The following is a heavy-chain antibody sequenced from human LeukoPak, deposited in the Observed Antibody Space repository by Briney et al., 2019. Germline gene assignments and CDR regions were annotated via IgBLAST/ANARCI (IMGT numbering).Heavy chain of an antibody. CDR1: GFTFSSYW. D-gene: IGHD2-2*02. V-gene: IGHV3-7*01. J-gene: IGHJ6*02. CDR2: IKQDGSEK. CDR3: ARSAAIRNKNYYYYYGMDV. Sequence: GGSLRLSCAASGFTFSSYWMSWVRQAPGKGLEWVANIKQDGSEKYYVDSVKGRFTISRDNAKNSLYLQMNSLRAEDSAVYYCARSAAIRNKNYYYYYGMDVWGQGTTVTVSS.